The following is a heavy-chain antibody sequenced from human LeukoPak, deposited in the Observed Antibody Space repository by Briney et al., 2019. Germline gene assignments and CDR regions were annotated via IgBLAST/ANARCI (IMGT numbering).Heavy chain of an antibody. D-gene: IGHD3-22*01. CDR2: IKEDGSEK. CDR3: ARSYYDSSGYYPGSFDY. J-gene: IGHJ4*02. CDR1: GFTFSTYW. V-gene: IGHV3-7*01. Sequence: GGSLRLSCAASGFTFSTYWMNWVRQAPGKGLEWVAHIKEDGSEKYYVDSVEGRFTISRDNAKDSLYVQMNSLRAEDTAVYYCARSYYDSSGYYPGSFDYWGQGTLVTVSS.